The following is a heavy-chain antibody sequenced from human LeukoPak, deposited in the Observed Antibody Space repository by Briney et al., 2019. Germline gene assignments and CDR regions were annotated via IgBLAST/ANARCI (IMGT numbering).Heavy chain of an antibody. CDR2: IYYSGST. CDR1: GGSISSYY. V-gene: IGHV4-59*01. CDR3: ARGVPSEPAIAAADNNWFDP. J-gene: IGHJ5*02. D-gene: IGHD6-13*01. Sequence: PSETLSLTCTVSGGSISSYYWSWIRQPPGKGLEWIGYIYYSGSTNYNPSLKSRVTISVDTSKNQFPLKLSSVTAADTAVYYCARGVPSEPAIAAADNNWFDPWGQGTLVTVSS.